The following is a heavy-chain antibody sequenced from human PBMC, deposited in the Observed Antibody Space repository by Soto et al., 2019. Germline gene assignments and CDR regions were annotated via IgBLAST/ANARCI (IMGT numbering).Heavy chain of an antibody. CDR1: GFTFSSYA. D-gene: IGHD5-12*01. CDR3: AKDKTYSGYDLDYYYGMDV. Sequence: LRLSCAASGFTFSSYAMSWVRQAPGKGLEWVSAISGSGGSTYYADSVKGRFTISRDNSKNTLYLQMNSLRAEDTAVYYCAKDKTYSGYDLDYYYGMDVWGQGTTVTVSS. V-gene: IGHV3-23*01. CDR2: ISGSGGST. J-gene: IGHJ6*02.